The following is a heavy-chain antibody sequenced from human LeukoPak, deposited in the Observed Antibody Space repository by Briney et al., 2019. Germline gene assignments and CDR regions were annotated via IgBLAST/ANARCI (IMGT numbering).Heavy chain of an antibody. V-gene: IGHV1-46*01. D-gene: IGHD6-13*01. CDR2: INPSGGST. CDR3: ARYSSSWEFDY. J-gene: IGHJ4*02. Sequence: ASVKVSCRASGYTFTSYYMHWVRQAPGQALEWMGIINPSGGSTSYAQKFQGRVTMTRDTSTSTVYMELSSLRSEDTAVYYCARYSSSWEFDYWGQGTLVTVSS. CDR1: GYTFTSYY.